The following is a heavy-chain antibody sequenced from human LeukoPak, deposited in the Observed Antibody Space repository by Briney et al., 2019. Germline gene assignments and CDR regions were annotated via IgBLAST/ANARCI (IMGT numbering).Heavy chain of an antibody. D-gene: IGHD1-26*01. V-gene: IGHV1-69*04. CDR2: IIPILGIA. CDR3: ARVVGATKGDWFDP. Sequence: SVKVSCKASGGTFSSFAISWVRQAPGQGLEWMGRIIPILGIANYAQKFQGRVAITADKSTSTAYMELSSLRSEDTAVYYCARVVGATKGDWFDPWGQGTLVTVSS. J-gene: IGHJ5*02. CDR1: GGTFSSFA.